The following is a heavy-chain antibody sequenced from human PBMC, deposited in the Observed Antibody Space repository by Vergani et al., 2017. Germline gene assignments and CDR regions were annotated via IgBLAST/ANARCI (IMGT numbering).Heavy chain of an antibody. D-gene: IGHD1-14*01. CDR1: GVTFNQYG. V-gene: IGHV3-33*01. CDR3: ARDLRLLYNRFDP. Sequence: QVQLVESGGGVVQPGRSLRLSCAASGVTFNQYGMHWVRQAPGKRLERVAVTWYDGNDKQYADSVKGRFTISRDNSKSTMYLQMNSLRDEETGVYYCARDLRLLYNRFDPWGQGSLVTGS. J-gene: IGHJ5*02. CDR2: TWYDGNDK.